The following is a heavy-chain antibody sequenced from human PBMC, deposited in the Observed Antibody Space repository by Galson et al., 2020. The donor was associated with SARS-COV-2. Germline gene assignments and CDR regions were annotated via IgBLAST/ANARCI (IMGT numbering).Heavy chain of an antibody. V-gene: IGHV5-51*01. CDR3: ARHEISGSGFNLYYFDY. CDR2: NYPGDSAT. D-gene: IGHD3-22*01. J-gene: IGHJ4*02. CDR1: GYSFTSYW. Sequence: GESLKISCKGSGYSFTSYWNGWVRPMPGKGLEWMGINYPGDSATRYSPSFQGHVTISADKSISTAYLQWSSLKAADTAMYYCARHEISGSGFNLYYFDYWGQGTLVTVSS.